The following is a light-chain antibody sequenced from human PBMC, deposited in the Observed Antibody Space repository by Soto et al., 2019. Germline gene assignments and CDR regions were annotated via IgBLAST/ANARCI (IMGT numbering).Light chain of an antibody. J-gene: IGLJ1*01. CDR1: SSNIGAGYD. V-gene: IGLV1-40*01. Sequence: TVVTQPPSVSGAPGQRVTISCTGSSSNIGAGYDVHWYQQLPGTAPKLLIYGNSNRPSGVPDRFSGSKSGTSASLAITGLQAEDEADYYCQSYDSSLSALYVFGTGTKLTVL. CDR2: GNS. CDR3: QSYDSSLSALYV.